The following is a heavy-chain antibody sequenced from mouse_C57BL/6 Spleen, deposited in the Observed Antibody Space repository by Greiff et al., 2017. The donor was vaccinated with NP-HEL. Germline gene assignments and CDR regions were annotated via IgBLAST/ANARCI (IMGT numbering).Heavy chain of an antibody. CDR2: ISGGGGNT. CDR1: GFTFSSYT. CDR3: ARHETAFFPFAY. V-gene: IGHV5-9*01. D-gene: IGHD3-1*01. J-gene: IGHJ3*01. Sequence: EVQVVESGGGLVKPGGSLKLSCAASGFTFSSYTMSWVRQTPEKRLEWVATISGGGGNTYYPDSVKGRFTISRDNAKNTLYLQMSSLRSEDTALYYCARHETAFFPFAYWGQGTLVTVSA.